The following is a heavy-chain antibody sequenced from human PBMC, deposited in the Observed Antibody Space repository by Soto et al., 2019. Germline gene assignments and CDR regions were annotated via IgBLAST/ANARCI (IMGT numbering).Heavy chain of an antibody. CDR1: GYPFTSYG. CDR2: ISAYNGNT. D-gene: IGHD2-2*01. J-gene: IGHJ4*02. CDR3: ARGRQSYADY. Sequence: ASVKVSGKASGYPFTSYGIRWVRQAPGQGLEWMGWISAYNGNTNYAQKLQGRVTMTTDTSTSTAYMELRSLRSDDTAVDYGARGRQSYADYWGQGTMVTVSS. V-gene: IGHV1-18*01.